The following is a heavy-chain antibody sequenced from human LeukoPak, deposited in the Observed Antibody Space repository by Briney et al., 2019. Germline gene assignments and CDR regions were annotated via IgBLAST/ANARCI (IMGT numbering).Heavy chain of an antibody. CDR3: AREYSGRCIHAFES. J-gene: IGHJ3*02. V-gene: IGHV3-33*01. CDR2: IQFDVSSE. Sequence: PGRSLRLSCAASGFTFSSYGMHWVRQAPGKGLEWVAFIQFDVSSEYYADSVKGRFTVSRDNSKNTVYLQMNSLRAEDTALYHCAREYSGRCIHAFESWGQGTTVTVSS. D-gene: IGHD6-13*01. CDR1: GFTFSSYG.